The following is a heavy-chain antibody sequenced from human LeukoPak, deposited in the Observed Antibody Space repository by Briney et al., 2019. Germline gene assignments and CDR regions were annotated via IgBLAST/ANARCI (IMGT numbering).Heavy chain of an antibody. CDR1: GASIGSHH. Sequence: SETLSLTCTVSGASIGSHHWTWIRQPPGKGQEWIGYIYYTGSTNYSPSLKSRVTISVDTSKNQFSLKLSSVTAADTAVYYCARADGAVAAYYGIDVWGQGTTVTVSS. CDR3: ARADGAVAAYYGIDV. D-gene: IGHD6-19*01. CDR2: IYYTGST. J-gene: IGHJ6*02. V-gene: IGHV4-59*11.